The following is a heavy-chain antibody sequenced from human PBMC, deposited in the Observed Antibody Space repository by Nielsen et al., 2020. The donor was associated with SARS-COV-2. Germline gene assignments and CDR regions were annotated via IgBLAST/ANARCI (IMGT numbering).Heavy chain of an antibody. D-gene: IGHD6-13*01. CDR3: ATTEAAAAAFDY. V-gene: IGHV1-46*01. CDR2: INPNGGST. Sequence: ASVKVSCKASGYTFTSKFMHWLRQAPGQGLEWMAMINPNGGSTTYPQTFQDRVTITRDTSTTTVFMEMSSLRSEDTAVYYCATTEAAAAAFDYWGQGTLVTVSS. CDR1: GYTFTSKF. J-gene: IGHJ4*02.